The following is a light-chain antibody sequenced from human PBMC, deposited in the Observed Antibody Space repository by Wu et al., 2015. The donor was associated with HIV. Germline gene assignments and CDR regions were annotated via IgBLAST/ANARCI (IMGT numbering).Light chain of an antibody. CDR2: GAS. CDR3: QQYNDWPRT. J-gene: IGKJ1*01. Sequence: EIVMTQSPATLSVSPGERATLSCRASQSVSSNLAWYQQNPGQAPRLLIYGASTRATGIPARFSGSGSGTEFTLTISSLQSEDFAVYYCQQYNDWPRTFGQGTKVEXK. V-gene: IGKV3-15*01. CDR1: QSVSSN.